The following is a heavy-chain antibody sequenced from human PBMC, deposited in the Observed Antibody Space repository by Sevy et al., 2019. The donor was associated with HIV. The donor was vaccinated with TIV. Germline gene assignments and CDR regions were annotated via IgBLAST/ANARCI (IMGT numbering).Heavy chain of an antibody. CDR3: ARDGTDYYDSSGYLKWFDP. Sequence: ASVKVSCKASGGTFSSYAISWVRQAHGQGLEWMGGIIPIFGTANYAQKFQGRVTITADESTSTAYMELSSLRSEDTAVYYCARDGTDYYDSSGYLKWFDPWGQGTLVTVSS. J-gene: IGHJ5*02. CDR2: IIPIFGTA. CDR1: GGTFSSYA. V-gene: IGHV1-69*13. D-gene: IGHD3-22*01.